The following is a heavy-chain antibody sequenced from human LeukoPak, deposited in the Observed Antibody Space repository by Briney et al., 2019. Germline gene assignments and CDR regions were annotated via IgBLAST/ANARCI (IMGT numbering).Heavy chain of an antibody. CDR1: GFTFSNYT. J-gene: IGHJ4*02. CDR3: VRAETYCSSTTCYVNFWDY. D-gene: IGHD2-2*01. Sequence: GGSLRLSCAASGFTFSNYTMNWVRQAPGKGLEWVSYISSSGNTIYYVDSVKGRFTISRDNAKNSLYLQMSSLRAEDTAVYYCVRAETYCSSTTCYVNFWDYWGQGTLVTVSS. CDR2: ISSSGNTI. V-gene: IGHV3-48*01.